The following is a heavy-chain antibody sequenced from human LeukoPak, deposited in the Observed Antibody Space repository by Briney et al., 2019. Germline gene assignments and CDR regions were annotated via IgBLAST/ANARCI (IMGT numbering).Heavy chain of an antibody. J-gene: IGHJ5*02. D-gene: IGHD3-16*01. CDR2: IYTSGST. V-gene: IGHV4-4*07. CDR3: ARFTPQGYGWGGYNRFDP. Sequence: PSETLSLTCTVSGGSITIYYWSWIRQPAGKGLEWIGRIYTSGSTNYNPSLKSRVTISLDTSKNQFSLDLTSVTAADTAVYYCARFTPQGYGWGGYNRFDPWGQGTLVTVSS. CDR1: GGSITIYY.